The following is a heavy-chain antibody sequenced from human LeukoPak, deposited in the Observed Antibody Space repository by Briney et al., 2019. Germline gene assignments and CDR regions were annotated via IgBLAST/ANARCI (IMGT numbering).Heavy chain of an antibody. CDR1: GGSISSYY. V-gene: IGHV4-59*01. D-gene: IGHD3-3*01. CDR2: IYYSGST. Sequence: SETLSLTCTVSGGSISSYYWSWIRQPPGEGLEWIGYIYYSGSTNYNPSLKSRVTISVDTSKNQFSLKLSSVTAADTAVYYCARLSADYDFWSGDEDAFDIWGQGTMVTVSS. J-gene: IGHJ3*02. CDR3: ARLSADYDFWSGDEDAFDI.